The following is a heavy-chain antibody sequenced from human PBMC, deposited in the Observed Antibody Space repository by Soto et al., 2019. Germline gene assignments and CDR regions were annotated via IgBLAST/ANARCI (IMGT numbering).Heavy chain of an antibody. J-gene: IGHJ6*02. V-gene: IGHV3-21*01. Sequence: GVSLRLSCGASGFTLSSYAFNWVRQAPGKGLEWVSSGSVIGDHTFYADSVKGRFTISRDNAKNSLFLELTSLRADDTAVYFCARDSKNRQEGMDVWGQGTTVTVSS. CDR3: ARDSKNRQEGMDV. CDR2: GSVIGDHT. CDR1: GFTLSSYA. D-gene: IGHD4-4*01.